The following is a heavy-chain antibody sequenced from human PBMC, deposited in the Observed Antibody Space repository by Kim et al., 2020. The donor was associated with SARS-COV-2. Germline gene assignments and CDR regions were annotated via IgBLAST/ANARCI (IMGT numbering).Heavy chain of an antibody. CDR2: ISYDGSNK. D-gene: IGHD3-22*01. Sequence: GGSLRLSCASSGFTFSSYGMHWVRQAPGKGLVWVAVISYDGSNKYYADSVKGRFTISRDNSKNTLYLQMNSLSAEDTAVYYFATDRLTLTPYYYYGMDVWGRGTTVT. CDR3: ATDRLTLTPYYYYGMDV. V-gene: IGHV3-30*03. J-gene: IGHJ6*02. CDR1: GFTFSSYG.